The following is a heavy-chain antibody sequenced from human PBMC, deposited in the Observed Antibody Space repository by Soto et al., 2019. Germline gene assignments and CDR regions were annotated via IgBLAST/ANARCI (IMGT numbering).Heavy chain of an antibody. CDR3: ARDGAGKWEHGFFFDY. Sequence: QVQLVQSGAEVKKPGSSVKVSCKASGGTFSSYAISWVRQAPGQGLEWMGGIIPIFGTANYAQKFQGRVTITADKSTSTAYMERSSLRSEDTAVDYGARDGAGKWEHGFFFDYWGQGTLVTVSS. CDR1: GGTFSSYA. CDR2: IIPIFGTA. V-gene: IGHV1-69*06. D-gene: IGHD1-26*01. J-gene: IGHJ4*02.